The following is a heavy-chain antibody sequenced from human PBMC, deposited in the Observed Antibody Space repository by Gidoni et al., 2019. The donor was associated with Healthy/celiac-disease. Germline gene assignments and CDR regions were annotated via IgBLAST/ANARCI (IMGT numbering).Heavy chain of an antibody. CDR3: ARPLPYSSGWYPPFDY. D-gene: IGHD6-19*01. CDR2: IYYSGST. CDR1: GGSISSSSYY. J-gene: IGHJ4*02. V-gene: IGHV4-39*01. Sequence: QPQLQASGPRLVQPSETLSSPCPVSGGSISSSSYYWGWIRQPPGKGLEWIGSIYYSGSTYYNPSLKSRVTISVDTSKNQFSLKLSSVTAADTAVYYCARPLPYSSGWYPPFDYWGQGTLVTVSS.